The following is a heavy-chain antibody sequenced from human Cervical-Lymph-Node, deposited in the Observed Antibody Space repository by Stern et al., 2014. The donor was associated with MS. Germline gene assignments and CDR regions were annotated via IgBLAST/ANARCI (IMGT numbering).Heavy chain of an antibody. CDR1: GFTFSDAW. CDR3: IPRWKY. D-gene: IGHD1-1*01. J-gene: IGHJ4*02. Sequence: EVQLVESGGGLVKPGGSLRLSCVGSGFTFSDAWMTWVRQAPGKGLEWVGRIKSKTAGGTIDYAAPVKGRFTISRDDSKNTLYLQMNSLKTEDTALYYCIPRWKYWGQGTLVSVSS. CDR2: IKSKTAGGTI. V-gene: IGHV3-15*01.